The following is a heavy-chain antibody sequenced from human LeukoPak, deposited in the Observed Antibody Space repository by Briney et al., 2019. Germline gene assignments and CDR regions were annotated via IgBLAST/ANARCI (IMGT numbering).Heavy chain of an antibody. CDR3: ARESVYSGRYYAFDI. CDR1: GGSISSYY. V-gene: IGHV4-59*01. Sequence: SETLSLTCTVSGGSISSYYWTWIRQPPGKGLEWIGYIYHSGSTNYNPSLKGRVTISVDTSKNQFSLKLNSVTAADTAVYYCARESVYSGRYYAFDIWGQGTMVTVSS. J-gene: IGHJ3*02. D-gene: IGHD1-26*01. CDR2: IYHSGST.